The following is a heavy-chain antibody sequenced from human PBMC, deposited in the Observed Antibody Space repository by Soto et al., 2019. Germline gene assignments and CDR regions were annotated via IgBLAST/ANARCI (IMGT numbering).Heavy chain of an antibody. Sequence: SETLSLTCAVYGRSFSGYYWSWIRQPPGKGLEWIGEINHSGSTNYNPSLKSRVTISVDTSKNQFSLKLSSVTAADTAVYYCARGLQQWLVPNWFDPWGQGTLVTVS. CDR3: ARGLQQWLVPNWFDP. CDR1: GRSFSGYY. V-gene: IGHV4-34*01. CDR2: INHSGST. J-gene: IGHJ5*02. D-gene: IGHD6-19*01.